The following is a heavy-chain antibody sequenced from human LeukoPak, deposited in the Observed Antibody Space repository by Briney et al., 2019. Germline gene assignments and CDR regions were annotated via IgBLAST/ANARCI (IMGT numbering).Heavy chain of an antibody. CDR2: ISSSSSYI. CDR3: AIGQYDSSGYPLALDY. V-gene: IGHV3-21*01. CDR1: GFIFSNYA. J-gene: IGHJ4*02. D-gene: IGHD3-22*01. Sequence: GGSLRLSCAASGFIFSNYAMNWVRQAPGKGLEWVSSISSSSSYIYYADSVKGRFTISRDNAKNSLYLQMNSLRAEDTAVYYCAIGQYDSSGYPLALDYWGQGTLVTVSS.